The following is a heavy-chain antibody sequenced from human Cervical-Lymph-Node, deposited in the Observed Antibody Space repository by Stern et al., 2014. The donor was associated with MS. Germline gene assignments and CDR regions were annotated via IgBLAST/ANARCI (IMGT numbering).Heavy chain of an antibody. V-gene: IGHV4-31*03. Sequence: QVQLQESGPGLVKPSQTLSLTCTASGGSISTSGNNWNWIRQHPGQGLEWIGYISFIGDTCYNASLKRRLRMSIDKSKNQVSLQLSSVTVADTAVYYCARDTSWSPFDSWGQGTLVTVSS. CDR2: ISFIGDT. J-gene: IGHJ4*02. D-gene: IGHD3-3*01. CDR3: ARDTSWSPFDS. CDR1: GGSISTSGNN.